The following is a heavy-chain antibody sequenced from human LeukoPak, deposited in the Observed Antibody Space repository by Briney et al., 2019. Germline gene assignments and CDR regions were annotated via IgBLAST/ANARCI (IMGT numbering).Heavy chain of an antibody. J-gene: IGHJ4*02. V-gene: IGHV1-2*02. Sequence: GASVKVSCKASGYTFTGYYMHWVRQAPGQGLEWMGWINPNSGGTNYAQKFQGRVTMTRDTSISTAYMELSRLRSDDTAVYYCARAEFSGYVGVGYWGQGTLVTVSS. CDR1: GYTFTGYY. D-gene: IGHD5-12*01. CDR3: ARAEFSGYVGVGY. CDR2: INPNSGGT.